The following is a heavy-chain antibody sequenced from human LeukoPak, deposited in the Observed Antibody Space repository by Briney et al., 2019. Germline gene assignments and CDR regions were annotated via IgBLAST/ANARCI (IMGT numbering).Heavy chain of an antibody. CDR3: ARDGPPSMVRGVMDV. V-gene: IGHV1-69*01. D-gene: IGHD3-10*01. J-gene: IGHJ6*02. CDR1: GGTFSSYA. CDR2: IIPIFGTA. Sequence: ASVKVSCKASGGTFSSYAISWVRQAPGQGLEWMGGIIPIFGTANYAQKFQGRVTITADESTSTAYMELSSLRSEDTAVYYCARDGPPSMVRGVMDVWGQGTTVTVSS.